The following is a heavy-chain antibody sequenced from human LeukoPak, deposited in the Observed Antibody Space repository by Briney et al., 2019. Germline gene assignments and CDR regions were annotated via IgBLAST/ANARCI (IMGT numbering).Heavy chain of an antibody. V-gene: IGHV3-23*01. CDR3: AKGGWGTVLDY. CDR1: GFTFSNYA. CDR2: ISGSGDST. Sequence: GGSLRLSCAASGFTFSNYAMPWVRQAPGKGLEWVSTISGSGDSTYYSDSVKGRFTISRDNSENTLYLQLNSLRAEDAAVYYCAKGGWGTVLDYWGQGTLVTVSP. D-gene: IGHD3-16*01. J-gene: IGHJ4*02.